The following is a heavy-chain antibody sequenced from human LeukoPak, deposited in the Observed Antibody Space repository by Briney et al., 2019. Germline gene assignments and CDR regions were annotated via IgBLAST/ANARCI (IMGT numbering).Heavy chain of an antibody. CDR3: ARDRREERITIFGVVIRGVYLYY. J-gene: IGHJ4*02. V-gene: IGHV1-46*01. D-gene: IGHD3-3*01. CDR1: GYTFTSYY. CDR2: INPSGGST. Sequence: ASVKVSCKASGYTFTSYYMHWVRQAPGQGLEWMGIINPSGGSTSYAQKFQGRVTMTRDMSTSTVYMELSSLRSEDTAVYYCARDRREERITIFGVVIRGVYLYYWGQGTLVTVSS.